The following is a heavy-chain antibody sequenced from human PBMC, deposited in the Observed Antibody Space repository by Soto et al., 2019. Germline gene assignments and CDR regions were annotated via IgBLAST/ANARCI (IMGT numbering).Heavy chain of an antibody. Sequence: QVQLVQSGAEVKKPGASVKVSCKASGYTFTSYGISWVRQAPGQGLEWMGWISAYNGNTNYAQKLQGRVTMTTDTSTSTADMELRSLRSDDTAVYYCARGYGSGSSYYYYGMDVWGQGTTVTVSS. J-gene: IGHJ6*02. CDR1: GYTFTSYG. V-gene: IGHV1-18*01. CDR3: ARGYGSGSSYYYYGMDV. CDR2: ISAYNGNT. D-gene: IGHD3-10*01.